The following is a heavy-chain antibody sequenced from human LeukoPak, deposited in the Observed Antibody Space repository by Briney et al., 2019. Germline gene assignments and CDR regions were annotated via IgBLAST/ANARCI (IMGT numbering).Heavy chain of an antibody. V-gene: IGHV4-39*01. CDR2: IYYSGST. J-gene: IGHJ4*02. CDR1: GGSISSSGYY. Sequence: PSETLSLTCTVSGGSISSSGYYWGWIRQPPGKGLEWIASIYYSGSTYYNPSLKSRVTISVDTSKNQLSLKLSSVTAADTAVYYCARVWGDQSSFDYWGQGTLVTVSS. D-gene: IGHD3-16*01. CDR3: ARVWGDQSSFDY.